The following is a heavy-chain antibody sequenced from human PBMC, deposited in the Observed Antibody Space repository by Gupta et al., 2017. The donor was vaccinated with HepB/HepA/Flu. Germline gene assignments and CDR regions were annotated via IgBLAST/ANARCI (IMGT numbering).Heavy chain of an antibody. Sequence: QVQLVQSGAEVKKPGSSVKVSCKASGGTFSSYAISWVRQAPGQGLEWMGGIIPIFGTANYAQKFQGRVTITADKSTSTAYMELSSLRSEDTAVYYCARGTTSGGVPLTSGSYYHFDYWGQGTLVTVSS. CDR3: ARGTTSGGVPLTSGSYYHFDY. V-gene: IGHV1-69*06. D-gene: IGHD1-26*01. CDR1: GGTFSSYA. CDR2: IIPIFGTA. J-gene: IGHJ4*02.